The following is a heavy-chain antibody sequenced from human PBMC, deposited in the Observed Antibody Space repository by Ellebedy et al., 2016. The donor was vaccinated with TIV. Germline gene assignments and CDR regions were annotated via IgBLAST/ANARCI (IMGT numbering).Heavy chain of an antibody. CDR1: GFNFDDYG. V-gene: IGHV3-20*04. Sequence: GESLKISXAVSGFNFDDYGMTWVRQFPGKGLERVCGINWSGDITECADSVKGRFTISRDNDKRSLYLQMNNLKAEDTAFYYCARIPRHSYDSTGGYYFDFWGQGVLVTVSS. J-gene: IGHJ4*02. D-gene: IGHD3-22*01. CDR3: ARIPRHSYDSTGGYYFDF. CDR2: INWSGDIT.